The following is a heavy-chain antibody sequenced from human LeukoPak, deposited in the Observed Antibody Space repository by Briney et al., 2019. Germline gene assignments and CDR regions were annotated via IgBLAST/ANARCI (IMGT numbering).Heavy chain of an antibody. CDR2: ISAYNGNT. D-gene: IGHD2-15*01. J-gene: IGHJ3*02. CDR1: GYTFTSYG. V-gene: IGHV1-18*01. Sequence: ASVKVSCKASGYTFTSYGISWVRQAPGQGLEWMGWISAYNGNTNYAQKLQGRVTMTTDTSTSTAYMELRSLRSDNTAVYYCARDLVAATHDAFDIWGQGTMVTVSS. CDR3: ARDLVAATHDAFDI.